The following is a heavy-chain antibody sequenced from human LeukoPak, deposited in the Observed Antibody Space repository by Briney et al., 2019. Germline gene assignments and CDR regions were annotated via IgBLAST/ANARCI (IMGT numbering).Heavy chain of an antibody. Sequence: GGSLRLSCAASGFTFSTYTMTWVRQAPGKGLECVSTINGRGGGTYYADSVKGRFTISRDNSGNTVYLQMNSLRAEDTAVYYCAKDRAGTPWADWGQGTLVTVSS. CDR3: AKDRAGTPWAD. J-gene: IGHJ4*02. CDR2: INGRGGGT. D-gene: IGHD1-1*01. CDR1: GFTFSTYT. V-gene: IGHV3-23*01.